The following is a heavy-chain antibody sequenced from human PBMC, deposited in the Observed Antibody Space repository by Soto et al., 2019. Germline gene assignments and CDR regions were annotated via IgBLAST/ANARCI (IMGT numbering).Heavy chain of an antibody. CDR2: INPNSGGT. D-gene: IGHD6-19*01. Sequence: ASVKVSCKASGYTFTGYYMHWVRQAPGQGLEWMGWINPNSGGTNYAQKFQGWVTMTRDTSISTAYMELRSLRSDDTAVYYCARGFEAGGWFEIDYWGQGTLVTVSS. CDR3: ARGFEAGGWFEIDY. V-gene: IGHV1-2*04. CDR1: GYTFTGYY. J-gene: IGHJ4*02.